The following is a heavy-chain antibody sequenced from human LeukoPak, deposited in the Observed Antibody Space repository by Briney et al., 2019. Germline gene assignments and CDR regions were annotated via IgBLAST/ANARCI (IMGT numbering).Heavy chain of an antibody. D-gene: IGHD2-2*01. Sequence: PGGSLRLSCAASGFTFSDHYMDWVRQAPGKGLEWVSAISGSGGSTYYADSVKGRSTISRDNSKNTLYLQMNSLRAEDTAVYYCAKARGPSSTLGRFDYWGQGTLVTVSS. J-gene: IGHJ4*02. CDR2: ISGSGGST. CDR1: GFTFSDHY. V-gene: IGHV3-23*01. CDR3: AKARGPSSTLGRFDY.